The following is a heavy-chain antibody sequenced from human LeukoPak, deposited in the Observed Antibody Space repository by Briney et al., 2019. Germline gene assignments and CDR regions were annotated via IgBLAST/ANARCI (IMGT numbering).Heavy chain of an antibody. D-gene: IGHD3-3*01. Sequence: SETLSLTCTVSGGSISSYYWSWIRQPPGKGLEWIGYIYYSGSTNYNPSLKSRVTISVDTSKIHFSLKLSSVTAADTAVYYCARIAYDFLSGYKYYFDYWGQGTLVTVSS. J-gene: IGHJ4*02. CDR1: GGSISSYY. CDR3: ARIAYDFLSGYKYYFDY. V-gene: IGHV4-59*01. CDR2: IYYSGST.